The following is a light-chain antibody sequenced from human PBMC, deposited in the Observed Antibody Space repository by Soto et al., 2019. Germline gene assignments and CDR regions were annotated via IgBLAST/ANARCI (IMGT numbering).Light chain of an antibody. J-gene: IGKJ4*01. CDR1: QGLSSD. V-gene: IGKV1-27*01. CDR3: QEYNIGPHT. CDR2: DAS. Sequence: DSPMSQSPSALSARVGDRVTITCRASQGLSSDLAWYQQKPGKVPKLLIYDASTLQSGVPSRFSGSGSGTDFTLTIFSLQPEDVATYYCQEYNIGPHTFAGGAKVDI.